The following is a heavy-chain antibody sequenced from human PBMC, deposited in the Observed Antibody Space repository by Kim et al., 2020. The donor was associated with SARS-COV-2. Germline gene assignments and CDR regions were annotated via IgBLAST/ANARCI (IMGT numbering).Heavy chain of an antibody. D-gene: IGHD3-10*01. V-gene: IGHV4-59*08. CDR2: IYNGGNA. CDR1: GGSISRYH. J-gene: IGHJ4*02. Sequence: SETLSLTCTVSGGSISRYHWSWIRQPPGKGLEWIGYIYNGGNADYNPSLKSRVTISLDTSKSQFSLKLSSVTAADTAGYYCARASSFRGIGVDYWCQGTLVTVSS. CDR3: ARASSFRGIGVDY.